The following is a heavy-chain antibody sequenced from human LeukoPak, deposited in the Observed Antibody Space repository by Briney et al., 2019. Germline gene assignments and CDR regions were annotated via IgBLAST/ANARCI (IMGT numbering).Heavy chain of an antibody. J-gene: IGHJ4*02. CDR2: MNPNSGNT. CDR1: GYTFTSYD. V-gene: IGHV1-8*01. Sequence: GASVKVSCKASGYTFTSYDINWVRQATGQGLEWMGWMNPNSGNTGYAQKFQGRVTMTRNTSISTAYMELSSLRSEDTAVYYCARGSVVVPAASSFIDYWGQGTLVTVSP. D-gene: IGHD2-2*01. CDR3: ARGSVVVPAASSFIDY.